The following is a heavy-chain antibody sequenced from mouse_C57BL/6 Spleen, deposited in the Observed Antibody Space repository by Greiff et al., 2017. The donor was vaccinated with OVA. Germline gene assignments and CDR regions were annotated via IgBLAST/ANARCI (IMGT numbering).Heavy chain of an antibody. CDR3: ARSTEDRYFDY. CDR1: GYAFSSYW. V-gene: IGHV1-80*01. CDR2: IYPGDGDT. J-gene: IGHJ2*01. Sequence: QVQLKQSGAELVKPGASVKISCKASGYAFSSYWMNWVKQRPGKGLEWIGQIYPGDGDTNYNGKFKGKATLTADKSSSTAYMQLSSLTSEDSAVYFCARSTEDRYFDYWGQGTTLTVSS.